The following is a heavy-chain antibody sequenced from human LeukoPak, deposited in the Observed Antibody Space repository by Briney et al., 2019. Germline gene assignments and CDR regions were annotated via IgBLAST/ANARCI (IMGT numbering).Heavy chain of an antibody. CDR2: IDGPTFRT. CDR1: GLPFSNAY. CDR3: TTWVGAHFDF. D-gene: IGHD1-26*01. Sequence: PGGSLRLSCAASGLPFSNAYMSWVRQAPGKGLEWVSTIDGPTFRTHYADSVMGRFTISRDNSKNTLYLQMNSLRAEDAAVYFCTTWVGAHFDFWGQGTLVTVSS. J-gene: IGHJ4*02. V-gene: IGHV3-23*01.